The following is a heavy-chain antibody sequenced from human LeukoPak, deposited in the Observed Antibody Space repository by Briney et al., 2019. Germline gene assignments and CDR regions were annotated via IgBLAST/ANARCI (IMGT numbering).Heavy chain of an antibody. D-gene: IGHD2-2*01. Sequence: GGSLRLSCAASGFIFSNYAMSWVRQAPGKGLKWVSGISGNGGSTSYADSVKGRFTISRDNSKNTLYVQMNSLRAEDTAVYYCAKDECSSTSCAQHDAFDIWGQGTMVTVSS. V-gene: IGHV3-23*01. J-gene: IGHJ3*02. CDR2: ISGNGGST. CDR3: AKDECSSTSCAQHDAFDI. CDR1: GFIFSNYA.